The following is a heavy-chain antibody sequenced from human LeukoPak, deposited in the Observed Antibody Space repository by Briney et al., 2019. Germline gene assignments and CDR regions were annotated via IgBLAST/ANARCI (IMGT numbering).Heavy chain of an antibody. Sequence: GGSLRLSCAASGFTFSSYSMNWVRQAPGKGLEWVSSIGSSSSYIYYADSVKGRFTISRDNAKNSLYLQMNSLRAEDTAVYYCARDDITMVRGVILPYDYWGQGTLVTVSS. D-gene: IGHD3-10*01. V-gene: IGHV3-21*01. CDR3: ARDDITMVRGVILPYDY. J-gene: IGHJ4*02. CDR1: GFTFSSYS. CDR2: IGSSSSYI.